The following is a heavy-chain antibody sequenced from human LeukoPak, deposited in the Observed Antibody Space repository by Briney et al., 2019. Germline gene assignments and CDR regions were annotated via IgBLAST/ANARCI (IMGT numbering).Heavy chain of an antibody. CDR2: ISAYNGNT. V-gene: IGHV1-18*01. J-gene: IGHJ4*02. Sequence: ASVKVSCKASGYTFSSYSISWVRQAPGQGLEWMGWISAYNGNTNYAQKLQDRVTMTTDTSTSTAYMELRSLRSDDTAVYYCARVDYDFWSGYSKYDDYWGQGTLVTVSS. CDR3: ARVDYDFWSGYSKYDDY. D-gene: IGHD3-3*01. CDR1: GYTFSSYS.